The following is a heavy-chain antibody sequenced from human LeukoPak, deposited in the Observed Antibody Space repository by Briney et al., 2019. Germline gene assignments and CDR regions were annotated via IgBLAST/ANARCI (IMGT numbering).Heavy chain of an antibody. Sequence: PGGSLRLSCAASGFTFSTYWMHWVRQAPGKGLVWVSRINSDGSVINYADSVKGRFTISRDNAKNTLYLQMNSLRAEDTAVYYCAREEAPVEGADAFDFWGQGTMVTVSS. J-gene: IGHJ3*01. CDR2: INSDGSVI. V-gene: IGHV3-74*01. CDR1: GFTFSTYW. D-gene: IGHD2-2*01. CDR3: AREEAPVEGADAFDF.